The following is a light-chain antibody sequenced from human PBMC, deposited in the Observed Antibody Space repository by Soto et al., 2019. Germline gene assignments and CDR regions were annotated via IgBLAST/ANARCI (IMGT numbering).Light chain of an antibody. V-gene: IGLV2-8*01. J-gene: IGLJ1*01. CDR1: SSDAGGYNY. CDR3: SSYAGSSNV. Sequence: SVLTXPPSASGSPGQSVAISCTGTSSDAGGYNYVSWYQQHPGKAPKLMIYEVNKRPSGVPDRFSGSKSGNTASLTVSGLQAEDEADYYCSSYAGSSNVFGTGTKVTVL. CDR2: EVN.